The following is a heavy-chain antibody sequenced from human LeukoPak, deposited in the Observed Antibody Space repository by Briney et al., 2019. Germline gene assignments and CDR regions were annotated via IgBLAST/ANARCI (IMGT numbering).Heavy chain of an antibody. CDR1: GYSISSGYY. Sequence: SETLSLTCTVSGYSISSGYYWGWIRQPPGKGLEWIGTIFHSGTTYYNPSLKSRVTISVDTSQNQFSLRLSSVTAADTAVYYCARDAIVGATQSDEKWGQGTLVTVSS. D-gene: IGHD1-26*01. CDR3: ARDAIVGATQSDEK. V-gene: IGHV4-38-2*02. J-gene: IGHJ4*02. CDR2: IFHSGTT.